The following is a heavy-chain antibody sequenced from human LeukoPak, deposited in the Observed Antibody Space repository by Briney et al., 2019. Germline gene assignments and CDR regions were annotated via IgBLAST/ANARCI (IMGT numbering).Heavy chain of an antibody. D-gene: IGHD2-15*01. CDR3: ARDSRRILPSD. V-gene: IGHV3-66*01. CDR1: GFTFGTYW. CDR2: IYSGGST. J-gene: IGHJ4*02. Sequence: PGGSLRLSCGASGFTFGTYWMSWVRQAPGKGLEWVSVIYSGGSTYYADSVKGRFTISRDNSKNTLYLQMNSLRAEDTAVYYCARDSRRILPSDWGQGTLVTVSS.